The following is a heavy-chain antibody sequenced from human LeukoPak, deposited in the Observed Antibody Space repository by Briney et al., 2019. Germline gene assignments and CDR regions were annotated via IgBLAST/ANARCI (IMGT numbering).Heavy chain of an antibody. CDR1: GFTFSSYA. V-gene: IGHV3-23*01. D-gene: IGHD6-13*01. CDR3: AKEPAYSSSWYGPFDY. J-gene: IGHJ4*02. CDR2: ISGSGGST. Sequence: PGGSLRLSCAASGFTFSSYAMSWVRQAPGKGLEWVSTISGSGGSTYYADSVKGRFTISRDNSKNSLYMQMNSLRAEDTAVYYCAKEPAYSSSWYGPFDYWGQGTLVTVSS.